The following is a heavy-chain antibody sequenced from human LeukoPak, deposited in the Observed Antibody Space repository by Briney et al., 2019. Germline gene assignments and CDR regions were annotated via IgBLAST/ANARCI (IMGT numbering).Heavy chain of an antibody. D-gene: IGHD3-3*01. Sequence: SETLSLTCTVSGGSISSYYWSWIRQPPGKGLEWIGYIYYSGCTNYNPSLKSRVTISVDTSKNQFSLKLSSVTAADTAVYYCARVRDYDFWSGSPSAFDYWGQGTLVTVSS. V-gene: IGHV4-59*01. J-gene: IGHJ4*02. CDR1: GGSISSYY. CDR2: IYYSGCT. CDR3: ARVRDYDFWSGSPSAFDY.